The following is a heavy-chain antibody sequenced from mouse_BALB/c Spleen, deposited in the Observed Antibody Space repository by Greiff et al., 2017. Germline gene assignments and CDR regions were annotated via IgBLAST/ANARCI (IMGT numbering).Heavy chain of an antibody. CDR2: IWSGGST. CDR1: GFSLTSYG. D-gene: IGHD1-2*01. V-gene: IGHV2-2*02. J-gene: IGHJ3*01. CDR3: ARNLITTATWFAY. Sequence: VKLMESGPGLVQPSQSLSITCTVSGFSLTSYGVHWVRQSPGKGLEWLGVIWSGGSTDYNAAFISRLSISKDNSKSQVFFKMNSLQANDTAIYYCARNLITTATWFAYWGQGTLVTVSA.